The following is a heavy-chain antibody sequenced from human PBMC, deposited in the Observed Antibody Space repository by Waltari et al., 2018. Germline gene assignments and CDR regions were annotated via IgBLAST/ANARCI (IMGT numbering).Heavy chain of an antibody. CDR2: ISGSVGST. J-gene: IGHJ3*02. D-gene: IGHD2-15*01. Sequence: EVQLVESGGGLVQPGGSLRLSCAASGFTFSSYAMSWVRQAPGKGLEWVSAISGSVGSTYYADSVKGRFTISRDNSKDTLYLQMNSLRAEDTAVYYCAKAMVVVVAARDGDAFDIWGQGTMVTVSS. CDR1: GFTFSSYA. V-gene: IGHV3-23*04. CDR3: AKAMVVVVAARDGDAFDI.